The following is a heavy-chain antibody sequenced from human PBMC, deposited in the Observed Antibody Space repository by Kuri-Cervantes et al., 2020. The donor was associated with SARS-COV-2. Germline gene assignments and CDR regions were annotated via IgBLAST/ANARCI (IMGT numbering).Heavy chain of an antibody. CDR2: ISYDGSSK. Sequence: LSLTCAASGFTFSSYGMHWVRQAPGKGLEWVAVISYDGSSKYYADSVKGRFTISRDNSKNTLYLQMNSLRAEDTAVYYCAKALGNYYYYGMDVWGQGTTVTVSS. J-gene: IGHJ6*02. CDR3: AKALGNYYYYGMDV. V-gene: IGHV3-30*18. CDR1: GFTFSSYG. D-gene: IGHD7-27*01.